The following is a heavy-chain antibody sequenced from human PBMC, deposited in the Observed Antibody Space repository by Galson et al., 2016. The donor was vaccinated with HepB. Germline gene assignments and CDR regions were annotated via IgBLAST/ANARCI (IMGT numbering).Heavy chain of an antibody. D-gene: IGHD6-6*01. CDR2: VSHSSTYV. J-gene: IGHJ2*01. CDR3: ARSLGWYFDV. Sequence: SLRLSCAGSGFTFNSYWISWLRQAPGKGLEWVSSVSHSSTYVYYADSVEGRFTISRDNAKNSLYLEMNSLRVEDTAVFYCARSLGWYFDVWGRGTLVTVS. CDR1: GFTFNSYW. V-gene: IGHV3-21*01.